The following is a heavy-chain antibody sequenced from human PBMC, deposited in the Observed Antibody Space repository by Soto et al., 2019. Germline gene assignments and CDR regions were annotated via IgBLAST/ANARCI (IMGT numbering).Heavy chain of an antibody. CDR3: AREGGYSYGLGGWFDP. D-gene: IGHD5-18*01. Sequence: QVQLQESGPGLVKPSQTLSLTCTVSGGSISSGGYYWSWIRQHPGKGLEWIGYIYYSGSTYYNPSLKSRFTISVDTSKNQFSLKLSSVTAADTAVYYCAREGGYSYGLGGWFDPWGQGTLVTVSS. V-gene: IGHV4-31*03. CDR2: IYYSGST. J-gene: IGHJ5*02. CDR1: GGSISSGGYY.